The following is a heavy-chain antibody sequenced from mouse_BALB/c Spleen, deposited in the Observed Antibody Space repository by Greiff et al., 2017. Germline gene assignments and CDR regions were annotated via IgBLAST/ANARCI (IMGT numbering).Heavy chain of an antibody. V-gene: IGHV5-12-2*01. CDR2: ISNGGGST. Sequence: EVQLVESGGGLVQPGGSLKLSCAASGFTFSSYTMSWVRQTPEKRLEWVAYISNGGGSTYYPDTVKGRFTISRDNAKNTLYLQMSSLKSEDTAMYYCARHGGYDWFAYWGQGTLVTVSA. CDR3: ARHGGYDWFAY. D-gene: IGHD2-2*01. CDR1: GFTFSSYT. J-gene: IGHJ3*01.